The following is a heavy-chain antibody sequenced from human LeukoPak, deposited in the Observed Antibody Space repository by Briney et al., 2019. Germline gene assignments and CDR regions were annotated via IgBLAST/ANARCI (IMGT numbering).Heavy chain of an antibody. CDR1: GFTFSSYE. V-gene: IGHV3-48*03. J-gene: IGHJ3*02. CDR2: ISSSGSTI. D-gene: IGHD4/OR15-4a*01. Sequence: GGSLRLSCAASGFTFSSYEMNWVRQAPGKGLEWVSYISSSGSTIYYADSVKGRFTISRDNAKNSLYLQMNSLRAEDTAVYYCARVIYDAPAFDIWGQGTMVTVSS. CDR3: ARVIYDAPAFDI.